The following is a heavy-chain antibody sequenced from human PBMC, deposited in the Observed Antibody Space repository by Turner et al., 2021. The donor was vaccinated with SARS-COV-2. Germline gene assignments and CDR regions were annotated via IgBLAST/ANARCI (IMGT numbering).Heavy chain of an antibody. CDR1: GGTFSSYA. CDR2: IIPILGIA. J-gene: IGHJ1*01. Sequence: QLHPLWSSAELRMPGDSVTLSSKASGGTFSSYAISWVRQVPGQGLEWMGRIIPILGIASNAQKCQGRVTIAADNSTSTAYMELSSLRSKDTAVYYWAGAMVRGVNAFAEYFQHWGQGTLVTVSS. D-gene: IGHD3-10*01. CDR3: AGAMVRGVNAFAEYFQH. V-gene: IGHV1-69*09.